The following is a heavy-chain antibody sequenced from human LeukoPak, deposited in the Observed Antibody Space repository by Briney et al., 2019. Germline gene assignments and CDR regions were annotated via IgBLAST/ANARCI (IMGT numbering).Heavy chain of an antibody. V-gene: IGHV3-23*01. J-gene: IGHJ4*02. Sequence: PGGSLRLSCAASGFTFSMYAMSWVRQAPGKGLEWVSVISVDGGGTYYADSVKGRFTISRDNSKSTLYLQMNSLRGEDTAVYYCAKDSVGVAGPDYWGQGSLVTVSS. CDR1: GFTFSMYA. CDR2: ISVDGGGT. D-gene: IGHD6-19*01. CDR3: AKDSVGVAGPDY.